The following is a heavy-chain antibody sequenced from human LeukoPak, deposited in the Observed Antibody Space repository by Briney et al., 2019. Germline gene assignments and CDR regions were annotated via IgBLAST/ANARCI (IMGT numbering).Heavy chain of an antibody. CDR1: GYTFTSYG. Sequence: GASVKVSCKASGYTFTSYGISWVRQAPGQGLEWMGWISAYNGNTNYAQKLQGRVTMTRDTSISTAYMELSRLRSDDTAVYYCARESSSSWYWFDPWGQGTLVTVSS. CDR2: ISAYNGNT. V-gene: IGHV1-18*01. J-gene: IGHJ5*02. D-gene: IGHD6-13*01. CDR3: ARESSSSWYWFDP.